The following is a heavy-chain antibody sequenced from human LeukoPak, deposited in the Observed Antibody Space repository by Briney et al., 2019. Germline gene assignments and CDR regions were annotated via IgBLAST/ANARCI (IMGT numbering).Heavy chain of an antibody. CDR1: GGSISSYY. J-gene: IGHJ5*02. Sequence: SETLSLTCTVFGGSISSYYWSWIRQPPGKGLEWIGYIYYSGSTNYNPSLKSRVTISVDTSKNQFSLKLSSVTAADTAVYYCAREGFDPWGQGTLVTVSS. CDR3: AREGFDP. CDR2: IYYSGST. V-gene: IGHV4-59*01.